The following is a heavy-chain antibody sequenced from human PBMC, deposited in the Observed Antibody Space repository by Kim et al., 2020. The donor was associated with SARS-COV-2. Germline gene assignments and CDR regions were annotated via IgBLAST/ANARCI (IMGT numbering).Heavy chain of an antibody. CDR3: ARDGIEAYYYGSGQYYFDY. V-gene: IGHV3-33*01. CDR2: IWYDGSNK. J-gene: IGHJ4*02. D-gene: IGHD3-10*01. Sequence: GGSLRLSCAASGFTFSSYGMHWVRQAPGKGLEWVAVIWYDGSNKYYADSVKGRFTISRDNSKNTLYLQMNSLRAEDTAVYYCARDGIEAYYYGSGQYYFDYWGQGTLFTVSS. CDR1: GFTFSSYG.